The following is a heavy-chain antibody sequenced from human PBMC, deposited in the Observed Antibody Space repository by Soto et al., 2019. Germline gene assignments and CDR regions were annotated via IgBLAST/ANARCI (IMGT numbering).Heavy chain of an antibody. Sequence: PGESLKISCKCSGYLFTSYLIGWVRQMPGKGMEWMGIIYPGASDTRYSPSFQGQVTISAAKSISTAYLQWSSLKASETAMYYCARGLSSGYYNWFDPWGQGTQVTVSS. J-gene: IGHJ5*02. CDR2: IYPGASDT. CDR3: ARGLSSGYYNWFDP. V-gene: IGHV5-51*01. CDR1: GYLFTSYL. D-gene: IGHD3-22*01.